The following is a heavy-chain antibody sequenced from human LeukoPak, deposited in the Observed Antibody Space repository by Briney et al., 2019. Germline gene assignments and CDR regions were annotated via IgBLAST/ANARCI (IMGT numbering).Heavy chain of an antibody. Sequence: GASVKVSCKASGYTFTGYYMHWVRQAPGQGLEWMGWINPNSGGTNYAQKFQGRVTMTRDTSISTAYMELSRLRSDDTAVYYCGTTGPAAKGDYMDVWGKGTTVTVSS. V-gene: IGHV1-2*02. J-gene: IGHJ6*03. CDR2: INPNSGGT. CDR3: GTTGPAAKGDYMDV. CDR1: GYTFTGYY. D-gene: IGHD2-2*01.